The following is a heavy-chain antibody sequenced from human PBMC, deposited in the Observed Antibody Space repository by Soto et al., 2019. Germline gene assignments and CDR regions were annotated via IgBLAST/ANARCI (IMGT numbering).Heavy chain of an antibody. J-gene: IGHJ4*02. CDR1: GFTFSTYD. D-gene: IGHD2-15*01. CDR3: ARDRDGDEDFDS. CDR2: ISGTSPTT. V-gene: IGHV3-48*02. Sequence: QSXGSLRRSCTASGFTFSTYDMNWVRQAPGKGLEWISFISGTSPTTSYADSVRGRFTISRDDARNSLYLQMNSLRDDDTAVYYCARDRDGDEDFDSWGQGTPVTVSS.